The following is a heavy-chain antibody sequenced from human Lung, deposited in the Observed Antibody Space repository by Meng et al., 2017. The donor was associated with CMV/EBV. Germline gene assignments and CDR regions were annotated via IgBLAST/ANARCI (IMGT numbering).Heavy chain of an antibody. D-gene: IGHD3-3*01. Sequence: GGSXRLXCAASGFSFSRYWMHWVRQVPGKGLVWVSRTNEDGTITNYADSVKGRFTISRDNAKNTMYLQMNSLKVEDTAIYYCTRDIGGVGDYWGQGTLVNGAS. V-gene: IGHV3-74*01. CDR3: TRDIGGVGDY. CDR1: GFSFSRYW. J-gene: IGHJ4*02. CDR2: TNEDGTIT.